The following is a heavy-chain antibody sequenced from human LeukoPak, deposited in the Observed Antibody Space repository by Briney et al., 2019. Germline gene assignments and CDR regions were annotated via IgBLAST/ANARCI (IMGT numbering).Heavy chain of an antibody. J-gene: IGHJ3*02. Sequence: GGSLRLSCAASGFTFRRYGMSWVRQAPGKGLEWVSAISGSGGNTFYADSVKGRFTISRDNAKNSLYLQMNSLRAEDTAVYYCARARTDDAFDIWGQGTMVTVSS. V-gene: IGHV3-23*01. CDR2: ISGSGGNT. CDR1: GFTFRRYG. CDR3: ARARTDDAFDI.